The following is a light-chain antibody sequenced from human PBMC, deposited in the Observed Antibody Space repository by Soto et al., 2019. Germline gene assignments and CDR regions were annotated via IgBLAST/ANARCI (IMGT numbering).Light chain of an antibody. CDR1: SSDVGGYNY. J-gene: IGLJ3*02. Sequence: QSALTQPPSASGSPGQSVTISCTRTSSDVGGYNYVSWYQQHPGKAPKLMIYEVSKRPSGVPDRFSGSKSGNTASLTVSGLQAEDEADYYCSSYAGSILVFGGGTKVTVL. V-gene: IGLV2-8*01. CDR2: EVS. CDR3: SSYAGSILV.